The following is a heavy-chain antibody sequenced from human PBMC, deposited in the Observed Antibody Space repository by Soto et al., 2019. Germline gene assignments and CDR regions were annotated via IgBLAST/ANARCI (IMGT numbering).Heavy chain of an antibody. J-gene: IGHJ5*02. CDR3: VKGGTSKFDP. V-gene: IGHV4-59*11. Sequence: PSETLSLTCTVSGGSISGHYWSWIRQPPGKGLEWIGYVYYSGGSNYNPSLMSRATISVDTSNNQFFLSLRFSTAADTAVYYCVKGGTSKFDPWGQGALVTVSS. CDR2: VYYSGGS. CDR1: GGSISGHY. D-gene: IGHD1-26*01.